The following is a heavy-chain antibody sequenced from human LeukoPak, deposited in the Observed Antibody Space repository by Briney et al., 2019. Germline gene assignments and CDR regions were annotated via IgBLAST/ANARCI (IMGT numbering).Heavy chain of an antibody. CDR2: ISASGGST. V-gene: IGHV3-23*01. D-gene: IGHD3-3*01. CDR1: GFTFSTYA. CDR3: ARQAFSTYYDFWSGPTNFDY. J-gene: IGHJ4*02. Sequence: GGSLRLSCAASGFTFSTYAMSWVRQPPGKGLEWVSLISASGGSTFYADSVKGRFTISRDNAKNSLYLQMNSLRAEDTAVYYCARQAFSTYYDFWSGPTNFDYWGQGTLVTVSS.